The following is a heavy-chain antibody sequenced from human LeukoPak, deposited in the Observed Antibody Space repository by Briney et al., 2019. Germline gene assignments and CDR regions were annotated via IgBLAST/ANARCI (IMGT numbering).Heavy chain of an antibody. CDR1: GFTFDDYA. D-gene: IGHD3-22*01. J-gene: IGHJ6*02. V-gene: IGHV3-9*01. CDR2: ISWNSGSI. CDR3: AKAMGGKTYYYDSSGLGHYYYYYGMDV. Sequence: GGSLRLSCAASGFTFDDYAMHWVRQAPGKGLEWVSGISWNSGSIVYADSVKGGFTISRDNAKNSLYLQMNSVRAEDTALYYCAKAMGGKTYYYDSSGLGHYYYYYGMDVWGQGTTVTVSS.